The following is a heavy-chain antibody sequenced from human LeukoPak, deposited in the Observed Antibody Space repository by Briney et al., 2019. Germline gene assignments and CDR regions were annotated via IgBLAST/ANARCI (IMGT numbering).Heavy chain of an antibody. CDR1: GYTFTGYY. J-gene: IGHJ4*02. V-gene: IGHV1-2*04. CDR2: INPNSGGT. CDR3: ARGAYSGSYLYYFDY. D-gene: IGHD1-26*01. Sequence: ASVTVSCKASGYTFTGYYMHWVRQAPGQGLEWMGWINPNSGGTNYAQKFQGWVTMTRDTSISTAYMELSRLRSDDTAVYYRARGAYSGSYLYYFDYWGQGTLVTVSS.